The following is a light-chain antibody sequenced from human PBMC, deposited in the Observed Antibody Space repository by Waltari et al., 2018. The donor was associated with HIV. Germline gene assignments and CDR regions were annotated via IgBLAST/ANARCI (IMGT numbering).Light chain of an antibody. CDR2: LAS. Sequence: DIVMTQPLFFLPVSPGEPASISCRSRQSLLHNNGYNYLNWYMQRPGQSPQHLIYLASHRDSGVPDRFGGSGSGTDFTLHIKKVEADDVGLYFCMQALEIPLPFGGGTKVEIK. V-gene: IGKV2-28*01. CDR1: QSLLHNNGYNY. J-gene: IGKJ4*01. CDR3: MQALEIPLP.